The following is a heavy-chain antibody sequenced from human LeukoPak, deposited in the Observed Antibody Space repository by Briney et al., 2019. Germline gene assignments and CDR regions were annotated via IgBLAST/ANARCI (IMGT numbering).Heavy chain of an antibody. D-gene: IGHD2-15*01. V-gene: IGHV4-34*01. CDR2: INHSGST. CDR3: ARGWGYEDTTSYYYYGMDV. J-gene: IGHJ6*02. CDR1: GGSFSGYY. Sequence: PSETLSLTCAVYGGSFSGYYWSWIRQPPGKGLEWIGEINHSGSTNYNPSLKSRATISVDTSKNQFSLKLSSVTAADTAVYYCARGWGYEDTTSYYYYGMDVWGQGTTVTVSS.